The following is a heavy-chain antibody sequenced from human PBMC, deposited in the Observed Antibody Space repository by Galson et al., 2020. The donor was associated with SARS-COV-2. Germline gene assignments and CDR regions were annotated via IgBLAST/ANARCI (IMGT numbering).Heavy chain of an antibody. CDR3: ARDYRFTIFLESYYYMDV. J-gene: IGHJ6*03. D-gene: IGHD3-3*01. CDR2: ISNSWSP. CDR1: GGPISGGNVY. Sequence: SETLSLTCTVSGGPISGGNVYCRWIRQHPGKGLEWIGDISNSWSPNYNPTIKGRIIISLDTSKNQFSLRLSSVTAADTAVYFCARDYRFTIFLESYYYMDVWGRGTTVIVTS. V-gene: IGHV4-31*03.